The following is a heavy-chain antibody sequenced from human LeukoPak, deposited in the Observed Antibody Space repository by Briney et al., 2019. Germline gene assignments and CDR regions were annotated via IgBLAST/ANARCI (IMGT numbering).Heavy chain of an antibody. CDR1: GGSISSYY. D-gene: IGHD1-26*01. V-gene: IGHV4-59*01. CDR3: ARVAPSYGTYFDY. CDR2: IYYSGST. J-gene: IGHJ4*02. Sequence: SETLSLTCTVSGGSISSYYWSWLRQPPGEGLEWIGYIYYSGSTNYNPSLKSRVTISVDTSKNQFSLKLSSVTAADTAVYYCARVAPSYGTYFDYWGQGTLVTVSS.